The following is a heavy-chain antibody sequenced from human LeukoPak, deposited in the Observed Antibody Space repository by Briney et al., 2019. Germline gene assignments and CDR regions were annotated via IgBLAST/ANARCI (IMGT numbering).Heavy chain of an antibody. CDR1: GFTVSSNY. CDR2: IYSGGST. D-gene: IGHD3-9*01. V-gene: IGHV3-53*01. J-gene: IGHJ6*03. Sequence: GGSLRLSCAASGFTVSSNYMSWVRQAPGKGLEWVSVIYSGGSTYYADSVKGRFTISRDNSKNTLYLQMNSLRAEDTAVYYCAKKAGNFDPYYYYYYYMDVWGKGTTVTISS. CDR3: AKKAGNFDPYYYYYYYMDV.